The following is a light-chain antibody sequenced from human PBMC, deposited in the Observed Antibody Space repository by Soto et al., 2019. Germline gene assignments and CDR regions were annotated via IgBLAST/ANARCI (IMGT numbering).Light chain of an antibody. CDR1: SSDVGAYNF. J-gene: IGLJ1*01. V-gene: IGLV2-14*03. CDR3: SAYTVSRTYV. Sequence: QSVLPQPASVSGSPGQSITISCTGTSSDVGAYNFVSWHPQHPGKAPKLMIYNVYDRPSGISYRFSGSKYGXTAXLTISGLQGEDEADYYCSAYTVSRTYVFGTGTKVTVL. CDR2: NVY.